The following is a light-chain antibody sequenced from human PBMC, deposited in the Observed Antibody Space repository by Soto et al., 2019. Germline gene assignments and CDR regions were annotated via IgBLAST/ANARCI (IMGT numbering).Light chain of an antibody. CDR2: GAS. CDR3: QQYGSSPQT. J-gene: IGKJ1*01. V-gene: IGKV3-20*01. Sequence: EIVMTQSPATLSVSRGERATLSCRASQSVSRRLAWYQQKPGQAPRLLIYGASNRATGIPARLSGSGSGTDFTLTISRLEPEDFAVYYCQQYGSSPQTFGQGTKVDIK. CDR1: QSVSRR.